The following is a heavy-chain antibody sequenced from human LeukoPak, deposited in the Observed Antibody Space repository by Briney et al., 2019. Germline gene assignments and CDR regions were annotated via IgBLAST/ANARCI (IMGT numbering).Heavy chain of an antibody. D-gene: IGHD3-9*01. CDR3: AREVYDILTGCADY. J-gene: IGHJ4*02. CDR2: ISSSSSTI. CDR1: GFTFSNFG. V-gene: IGHV3-48*01. Sequence: GMSLRLSCAASGFTFSNFGMHWVRRAPGKGLEWVSYISSSSSTIYYADSVKGRFTISRDNAKNSLYLQMNSLRAEDTAVYYCAREVYDILTGCADYWGQGTLVTVSS.